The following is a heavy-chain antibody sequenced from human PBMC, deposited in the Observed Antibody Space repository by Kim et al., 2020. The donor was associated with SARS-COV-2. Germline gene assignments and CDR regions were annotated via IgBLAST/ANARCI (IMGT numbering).Heavy chain of an antibody. D-gene: IGHD3-22*01. CDR3: ARGGFTSYDSSGYSFFDY. CDR1: GYTFSNYA. Sequence: ASVKVSCKTSGYTFSNYAIHWVRQAPGQRPEWMGWINIANGKTKFSQNLQGRVTLTSDTSASTAYMELSSLVSEDTAVYYCARGGFTSYDSSGYSFFDYW. J-gene: IGHJ4*01. V-gene: IGHV1-3*04. CDR2: INIANGKT.